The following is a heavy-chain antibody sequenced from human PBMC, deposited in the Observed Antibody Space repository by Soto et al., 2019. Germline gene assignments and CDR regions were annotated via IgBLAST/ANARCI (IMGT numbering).Heavy chain of an antibody. CDR3: ARPPYYDRSGYYFAY. V-gene: IGHV4-34*01. Sequence: QVQLQQWGAGLLKPSETLSLTCAVYGGSFSGYYWSWIRQPPGKGLEWIGEINHSGSTNYNPSLKSRVTISVDTSKNQFSLKLSSVTAADTAVYYCARPPYYDRSGYYFAYWGQGTLVTVSS. J-gene: IGHJ4*02. D-gene: IGHD3-22*01. CDR2: INHSGST. CDR1: GGSFSGYY.